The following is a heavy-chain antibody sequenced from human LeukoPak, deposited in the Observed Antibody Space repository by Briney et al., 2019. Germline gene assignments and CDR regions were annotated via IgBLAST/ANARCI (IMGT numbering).Heavy chain of an antibody. J-gene: IGHJ4*02. V-gene: IGHV3-23*01. D-gene: IGHD1-26*01. CDR1: GFSFSRSW. CDR2: ISASGGST. CDR3: AKGASASRHFDY. Sequence: GGSLRLSCAASGFSFSRSWMHWVRQAPGKGLEWVSDISASGGSTNYADAVKGRFTISRDNSKNTLYLQMNSLRAKDAAVYYCAKGASASRHFDYWGQGTLVTVSS.